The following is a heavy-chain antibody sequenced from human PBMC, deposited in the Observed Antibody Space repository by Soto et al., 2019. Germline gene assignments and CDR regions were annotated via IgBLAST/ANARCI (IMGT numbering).Heavy chain of an antibody. V-gene: IGHV3-33*01. J-gene: IGHJ4*02. CDR2: IWYDGSNK. D-gene: IGHD6-19*01. Sequence: QVQLVEPGGGVVQPGRSLRLSCAASGFTFSSYGMHWVRQAPGKGLEWVAVIWYDGSNKYYADSVKGRFTISRDNSKNTLYLQMNSLRAEDTAVYYCARVPSGWFGDYWGQGTLVTVSS. CDR1: GFTFSSYG. CDR3: ARVPSGWFGDY.